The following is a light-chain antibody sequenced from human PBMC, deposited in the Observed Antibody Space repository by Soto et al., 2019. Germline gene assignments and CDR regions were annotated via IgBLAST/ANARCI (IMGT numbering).Light chain of an antibody. J-gene: IGKJ1*01. CDR1: QSVSSSY. CDR2: GAS. CDR3: QQYGSQGT. Sequence: EIVLTQSPGTLSLSPGERATLSCRASQSVSSSYLAWYKQKPGQAPRLLIYGASSRATGIPDRFSGSGSGTDFTLTISRLEPEDFAVYYCQQYGSQGTFGQGTKVEIK. V-gene: IGKV3-20*01.